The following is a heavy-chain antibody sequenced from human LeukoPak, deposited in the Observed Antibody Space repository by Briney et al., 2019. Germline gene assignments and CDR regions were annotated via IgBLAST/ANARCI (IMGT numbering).Heavy chain of an antibody. Sequence: HPGGSLRLSCTASGFTFSTYWMSWVRQAPGKGLEWVANIKEDGSQKYYVDSVKGRYTISRDNAKNTLYLQMNSLRAEDTAVYYCARERTSGWDAFDFWGQGTLVTVSS. CDR1: GFTFSTYW. CDR3: ARERTSGWDAFDF. D-gene: IGHD6-19*01. V-gene: IGHV3-7*01. J-gene: IGHJ4*02. CDR2: IKEDGSQK.